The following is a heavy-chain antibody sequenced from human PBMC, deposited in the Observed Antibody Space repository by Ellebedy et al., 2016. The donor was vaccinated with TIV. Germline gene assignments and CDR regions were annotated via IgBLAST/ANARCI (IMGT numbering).Heavy chain of an antibody. V-gene: IGHV3-33*01. CDR1: GFTFSSYG. CDR2: IWYDGSNK. J-gene: IGHJ6*02. CDR3: ARDLGYSYGYYGMDV. D-gene: IGHD5-18*01. Sequence: GESLKISCAASGFTFSSYGMHWVRQAPGKGLEWVAVIWYDGSNKYYADSVKGRFTISRDNSKNTLNLQMNSLRAEDTAVYYCARDLGYSYGYYGMDVWGQGTTVTVSS.